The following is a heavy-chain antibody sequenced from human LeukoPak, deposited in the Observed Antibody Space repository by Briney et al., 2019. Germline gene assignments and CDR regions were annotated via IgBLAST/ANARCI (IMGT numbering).Heavy chain of an antibody. CDR2: ISSSSSYI. CDR1: GFTFSTFW. V-gene: IGHV3-21*01. Sequence: GGSLRLSCAASGFTFSTFWMSWVRQAPGKGLEWVSSISSSSSYIYYAASVKGRFTISRDNAKNSLYLQMNRLRAEDTAVYYCARERQLERLAFGKEGSAFDYWGQGTLVTVSS. D-gene: IGHD1-1*01. J-gene: IGHJ4*02. CDR3: ARERQLERLAFGKEGSAFDY.